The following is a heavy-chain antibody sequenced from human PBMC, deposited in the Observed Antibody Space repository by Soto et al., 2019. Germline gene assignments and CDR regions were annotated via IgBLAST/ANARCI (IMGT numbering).Heavy chain of an antibody. V-gene: IGHV3-33*08. J-gene: IGHJ5*02. CDR2: IWYDGSNK. CDR1: EVNCSSYG. Sequence: RLCYAASEVNCSSYGMHWVSKDPGKGLEWVAVIWYDGSNKYYADSVKGRFTISRDNSKNTLYLQMNSLRAEDTAVYYCARDPSIAAPPYNWFDPWGQGTLVTVSS. CDR3: ARDPSIAAPPYNWFDP. D-gene: IGHD6-6*01.